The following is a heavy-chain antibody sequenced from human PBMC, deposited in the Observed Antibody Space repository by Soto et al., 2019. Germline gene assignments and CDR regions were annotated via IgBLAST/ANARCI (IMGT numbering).Heavy chain of an antibody. CDR2: ISYDGSNK. V-gene: IGHV3-30*18. Sequence: PGGSLRLSCAASGFTFSSYGMHRVRQAPGKGLEWVAVISYDGSNKYYADSVKGRFTISRDNSKNTLYLQMNSLRAEDTAVYYCAKDSQYAGGDLYYFDYWGQGTLVTVSS. CDR3: AKDSQYAGGDLYYFDY. J-gene: IGHJ4*02. CDR1: GFTFSSYG. D-gene: IGHD2-21*02.